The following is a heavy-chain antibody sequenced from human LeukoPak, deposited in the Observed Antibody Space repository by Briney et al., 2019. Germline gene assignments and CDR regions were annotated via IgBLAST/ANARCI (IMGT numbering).Heavy chain of an antibody. CDR3: ARVGDFWSGYLDY. V-gene: IGHV3-23*01. CDR2: ISSSGGIT. J-gene: IGHJ4*02. CDR1: GFTFSSYA. Sequence: GGSLRLSCAASGFTFSSYAMSWVRQAPGKGLEWVSAISSSGGITYYADSVKGRFTISRDNAKNSLHLQMNSLRAEDTAVYYCARVGDFWSGYLDYWGQGTLVTVSS. D-gene: IGHD3-3*01.